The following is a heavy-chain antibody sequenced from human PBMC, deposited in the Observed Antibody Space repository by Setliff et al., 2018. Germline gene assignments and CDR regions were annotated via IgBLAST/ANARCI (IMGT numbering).Heavy chain of an antibody. D-gene: IGHD3-10*01. Sequence: ASVKVSCKASGGTFNSYALSWVRQAPGQGLGWMGGIIPILDTANYAHNFQGRVTISFDRSTGTAYMDLSSLRPDDTAVYYCASTIQVGDLRTQYFDYWGQGTLVTVSS. J-gene: IGHJ4*02. CDR1: GGTFNSYA. CDR3: ASTIQVGDLRTQYFDY. CDR2: IIPILDTA. V-gene: IGHV1-69*10.